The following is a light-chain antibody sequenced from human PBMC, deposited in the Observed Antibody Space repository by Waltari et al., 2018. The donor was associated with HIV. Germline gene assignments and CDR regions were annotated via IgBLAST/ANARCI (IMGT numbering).Light chain of an antibody. CDR2: DDS. CDR1: NIGTKG. CDR3: QVWDSSSDHVV. Sequence: SYVLTQPPSVSVAPGQTARLPCGGNNIGTKGVHWYQQKPGQAPVLVVYDDSDGPSGIPERFSGSNSGNTATLTISRVEAGDEADYYCQVWDSSSDHVVFGGGTKLTVL. J-gene: IGLJ2*01. V-gene: IGLV3-21*02.